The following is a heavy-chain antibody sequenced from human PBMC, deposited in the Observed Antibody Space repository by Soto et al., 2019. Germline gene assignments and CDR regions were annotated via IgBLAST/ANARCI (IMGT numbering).Heavy chain of an antibody. D-gene: IGHD1-26*01. Sequence: GGSLRLSCAASGFTFNSYGMHWVRQGPGNGLEWVAFISYDSTKTYYADSVKGRFTISRDNSNSALYVQMNSLTGEDTAVYYCARTRSAWSDFHYYSLDVWGQGTTVTV. CDR1: GFTFNSYG. V-gene: IGHV3-30*03. CDR2: ISYDSTKT. CDR3: ARTRSAWSDFHYYSLDV. J-gene: IGHJ6*02.